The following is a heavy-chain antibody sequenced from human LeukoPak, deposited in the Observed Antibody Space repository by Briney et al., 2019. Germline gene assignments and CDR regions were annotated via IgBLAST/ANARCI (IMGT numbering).Heavy chain of an antibody. J-gene: IGHJ3*02. CDR3: ARESSSTHDAFDI. CDR1: GFTFSSYS. V-gene: IGHV3-48*01. CDR2: ISSSSTI. D-gene: IGHD2-2*01. Sequence: GSLRLSCAASGFTFSSYSMNWVRQAPGKGLEWVSYISSSSTIYYADSVKGRFTISRDNAKNSLYLQMNSLRAEDTAVYYCARESSSTHDAFDIWGQGTMVTVSS.